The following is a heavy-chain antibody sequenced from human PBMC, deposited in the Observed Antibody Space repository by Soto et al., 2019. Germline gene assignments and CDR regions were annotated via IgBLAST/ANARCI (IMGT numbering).Heavy chain of an antibody. CDR2: INPSGGST. V-gene: IGHV1-46*01. D-gene: IGHD1-26*01. CDR1: GYTFTSYY. J-gene: IGHJ6*02. CDR3: ARYLATGYYYYGMDV. Sequence: ASVKVSCKASGYTFTSYYMHWVRQAPGQGLEWMGIINPSGGSTSYAQKFQGRVTMTRDTSTSTVYMELSSLRSEDTAVYYCARYLATGYYYYGMDVCGQGTTVTVS.